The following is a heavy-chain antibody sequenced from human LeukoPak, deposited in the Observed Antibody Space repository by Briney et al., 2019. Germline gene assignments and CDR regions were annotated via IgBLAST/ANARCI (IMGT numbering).Heavy chain of an antibody. Sequence: GGSLRLSCAASGFTFSSYEMNRVRQAPGKGLEWVSFISSSGSTIHYADFVKGRFTISRDNAKNSVYLQMNSLRAEDTAVYYCARDSGSYSDWGQGTLVTVSS. CDR3: ARDSGSYSD. CDR1: GFTFSSYE. J-gene: IGHJ4*02. CDR2: ISSSGSTI. V-gene: IGHV3-48*03. D-gene: IGHD1-26*01.